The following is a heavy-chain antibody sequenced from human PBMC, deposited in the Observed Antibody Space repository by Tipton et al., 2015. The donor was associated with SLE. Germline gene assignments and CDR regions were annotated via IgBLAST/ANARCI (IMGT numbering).Heavy chain of an antibody. CDR1: GGSISSSSYY. Sequence: TLSLTCTVSGGSISSSSYYWGWIRQPPGKGLEWIGIIYYSGSTYYNPSLKSRVTISVDTSKNQFSLKLSSVTASDTAVYYCARDPTGTTPYAFDIWGQGTMVPVSS. J-gene: IGHJ3*02. V-gene: IGHV4-39*07. D-gene: IGHD1-1*01. CDR3: ARDPTGTTPYAFDI. CDR2: IYYSGST.